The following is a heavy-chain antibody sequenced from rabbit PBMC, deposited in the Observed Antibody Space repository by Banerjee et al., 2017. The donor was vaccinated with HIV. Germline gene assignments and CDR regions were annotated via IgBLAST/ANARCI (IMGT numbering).Heavy chain of an antibody. J-gene: IGHJ4*01. CDR3: ARDPGAWGDFNL. Sequence: QSLEESGGDLVKPGASLTLTCTASGFSFSSTDYMCWVRQAPGKGLEWIGIIYASEGSAVYATWAKGRFTISRTSSTTVALQMTSLTAADTATYFCARDPGAWGDFNLWGPGTLVTVS. CDR1: GFSFSSTDY. CDR2: IYASEGSA. D-gene: IGHD4-1*01. V-gene: IGHV1S40*01.